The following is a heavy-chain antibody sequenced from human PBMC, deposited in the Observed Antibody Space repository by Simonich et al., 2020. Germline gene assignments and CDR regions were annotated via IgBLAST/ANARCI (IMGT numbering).Heavy chain of an antibody. CDR3: ARHLQLGPFDY. V-gene: IGHV4-34*01. J-gene: IGHJ4*02. CDR2: INQSGST. CDR1: GGSFSGYY. D-gene: IGHD1-1*01. Sequence: QVQLQQWGAGLLKPSETLSLTCAVYGGSFSGYYWSWIRQPPGKGLEWIGEINQSGSTNYNPSLKSRVTLSVDTSQNQFSLKLSSVTAADTAVYYCARHLQLGPFDYWGQGTLVTVSS.